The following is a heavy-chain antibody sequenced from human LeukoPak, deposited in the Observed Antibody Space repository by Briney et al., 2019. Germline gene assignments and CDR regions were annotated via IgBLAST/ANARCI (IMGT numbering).Heavy chain of an antibody. CDR3: ARNYGSGSSTYYFDY. D-gene: IGHD3-10*01. J-gene: IGHJ4*02. CDR2: INPNSGGT. CDR1: RYTFTGYY. Sequence: ASVKVSCKASRYTFTGYYMHWVRQAPGQGLEWMGWINPNSGGTNYAQKLQGRVTMTTDTSTSTAYMELRSLRSDDTAVYYCARNYGSGSSTYYFDYWGQGTLVTVSS. V-gene: IGHV1-2*02.